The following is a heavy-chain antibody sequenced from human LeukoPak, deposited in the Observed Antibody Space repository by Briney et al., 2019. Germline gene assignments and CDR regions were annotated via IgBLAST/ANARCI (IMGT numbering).Heavy chain of an antibody. D-gene: IGHD6-19*01. Sequence: SETLSLTCTVSGGSISSYYWSWIRQPPGKGLEWIGYIYYSGSTNYNPSLKSRVTISVDTSKNQFSLKLSSVTAADTAVYYCARTMHSSGWYPGFDYWGQGTLVTVSS. J-gene: IGHJ4*02. CDR2: IYYSGST. CDR1: GGSISSYY. CDR3: ARTMHSSGWYPGFDY. V-gene: IGHV4-59*08.